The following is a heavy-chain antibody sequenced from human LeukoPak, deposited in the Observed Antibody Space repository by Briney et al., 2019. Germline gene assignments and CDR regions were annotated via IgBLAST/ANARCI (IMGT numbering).Heavy chain of an antibody. CDR1: GYSISSGYY. CDR3: ARGIAAAGSFDY. V-gene: IGHV4-38-2*02. CDR2: IFHSGST. Sequence: SETLSLTCTVSGYSISSGYYWGWVRQPPGKGLEWSGSIFHSGSTYYNPSLKSRVTISVDTSKNQFSLKLSSLTAADTAVYYCARGIAAAGSFDYWGQGTLVTVSS. D-gene: IGHD6-13*01. J-gene: IGHJ4*02.